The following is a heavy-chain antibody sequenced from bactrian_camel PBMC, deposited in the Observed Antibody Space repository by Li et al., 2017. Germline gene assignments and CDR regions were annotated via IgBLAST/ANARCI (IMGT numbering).Heavy chain of an antibody. J-gene: IGHJ4*01. Sequence: HVQLVESGGGSVQSGGSLSLSCEATGITHSNYGMGWCRQAPGSECELVSSISSHGRTYYVDSVKGRFTISLDNAKNTLYLQMNSLKPEDTAVYYCGEAMTIAPCPLGDQGTQVTVS. D-gene: IGHD4*01. V-gene: IGHV3S55*01. CDR1: GITHSNYG. CDR2: ISSHGRT. CDR3: GEAMTIAPCPL.